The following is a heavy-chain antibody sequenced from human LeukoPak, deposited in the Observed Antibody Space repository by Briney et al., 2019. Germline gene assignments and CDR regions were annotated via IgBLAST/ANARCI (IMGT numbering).Heavy chain of an antibody. CDR2: IYYSGST. Sequence: PSETLSLTCTVSGGSISSYYWSWIRQPPGKGLEWIGYIYYSGSTNYNPSLKSRVTISVDTSKNQFSLKLSSVTAADTAVYYCASKGVTTENYFDYWGQGTLVTVYS. D-gene: IGHD4-11*01. CDR1: GGSISSYY. CDR3: ASKGVTTENYFDY. V-gene: IGHV4-59*01. J-gene: IGHJ4*02.